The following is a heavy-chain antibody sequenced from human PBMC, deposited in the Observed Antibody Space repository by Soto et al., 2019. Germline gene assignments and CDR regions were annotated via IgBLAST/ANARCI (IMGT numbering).Heavy chain of an antibody. CDR3: ARELSIAVWYYYHGMDV. J-gene: IGHJ6*02. CDR1: GFTFSSYW. D-gene: IGHD6-19*01. V-gene: IGHV3-74*01. Sequence: GGSLRLSCAASGFTFSSYWMHWVRQAPGKGLVWVSRINSDGSSTSYADSVKGRFTISRDNAKNTLYLQMNSLRAEDTAVYYCARELSIAVWYYYHGMDVWGQGTTVTVSS. CDR2: INSDGSST.